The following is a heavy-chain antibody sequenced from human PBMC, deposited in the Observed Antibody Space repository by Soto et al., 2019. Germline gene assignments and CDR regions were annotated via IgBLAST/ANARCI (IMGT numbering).Heavy chain of an antibody. J-gene: IGHJ5*02. V-gene: IGHV1-18*04. CDR3: ARAAAGLYNWFDP. D-gene: IGHD6-13*01. CDR2: ISAYNGNT. CDR1: GFSFTGYY. Sequence: ASVKVSCKASGFSFTGYYIHWLRRAPGQGLEWMGWISAYNGNTNYAQKLQGRVTMTTDTSTSTAYMELRSLRSDDTAVYYCARAAAGLYNWFDPWGHGTLVTVSS.